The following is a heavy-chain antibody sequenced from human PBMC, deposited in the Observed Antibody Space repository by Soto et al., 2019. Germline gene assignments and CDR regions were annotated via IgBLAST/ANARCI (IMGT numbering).Heavy chain of an antibody. Sequence: GGSLRLSCAASGFTFSSYGMHWFRQAPGKGLEWVAVISYDGSNKYYADSVKGRFTISRDNSKNTLYLQMNSLRAEDTAVYYCAKATPIWFGELLSPYYYYYGMDVWGQGT. J-gene: IGHJ6*02. CDR1: GFTFSSYG. D-gene: IGHD3-10*01. CDR3: AKATPIWFGELLSPYYYYYGMDV. CDR2: ISYDGSNK. V-gene: IGHV3-30*18.